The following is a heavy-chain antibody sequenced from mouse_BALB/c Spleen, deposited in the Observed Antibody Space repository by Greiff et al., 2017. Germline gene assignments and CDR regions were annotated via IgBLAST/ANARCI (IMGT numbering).Heavy chain of an antibody. Sequence: QVQLQQPGAELVRPGASVKLSCKASGFSFTSYWMNWVKQRPGQGLEWIGLIHPSDSETRLNQKFKDKVTLTVDKASSTAYMQLSSPTSEDSAIYYCARGSHASSDGSWFAYWGQGTLVTVSA. CDR3: ARGSHASSDGSWFAY. CDR1: GFSFTSYW. V-gene: IGHV1-61*01. J-gene: IGHJ3*01. D-gene: IGHD2-3*01. CDR2: IHPSDSET.